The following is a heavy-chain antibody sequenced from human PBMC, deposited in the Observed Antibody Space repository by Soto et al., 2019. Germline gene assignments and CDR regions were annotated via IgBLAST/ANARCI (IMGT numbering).Heavy chain of an antibody. J-gene: IGHJ4*02. CDR1: GGMFYSSA. CDR3: SFAPNWTYQLTRY. Sequence: SVKVSCKASGGMFYSSAINWVRQAPGQGLEWMGGIVPMNGSPKYAQEFLGRVTISADASATTAYMDLSGLKSEDTAVYYCSFAPNWTYQLTRYWGRGXQVTVSS. CDR2: IVPMNGSP. D-gene: IGHD2-2*01. V-gene: IGHV1-69*13.